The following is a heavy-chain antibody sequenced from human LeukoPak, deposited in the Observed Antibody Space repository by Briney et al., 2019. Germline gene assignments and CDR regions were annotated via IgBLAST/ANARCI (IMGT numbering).Heavy chain of an antibody. CDR3: ARHARQVDQKTGRYFDY. CDR2: IYYSGST. CDR1: GGSISSSSYY. D-gene: IGHD3-10*01. V-gene: IGHV4-39*01. J-gene: IGHJ4*02. Sequence: SETLSLTCTVSGGSISSSSYYWGWSRQPPGKGLEWIGSIYYSGSTYYNPSLKSRVTISVDTSKNQFSLKLSSVTAADTAVYYCARHARQVDQKTGRYFDYWGQGTLVTVSS.